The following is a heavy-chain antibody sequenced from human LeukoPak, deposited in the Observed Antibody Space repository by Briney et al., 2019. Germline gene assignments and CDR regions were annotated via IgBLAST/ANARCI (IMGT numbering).Heavy chain of an antibody. CDR1: GFTFSSYA. Sequence: PGGSLRLSCAASGFTFSSYAMSWVRQAPGKGPEWVSSISRGGNSIYYADSVKGRFTISRDNAKSSVYLQMNSLRAEDTAVYYCARDQYLDYRGQGTLVTVSS. V-gene: IGHV3-21*04. J-gene: IGHJ4*02. CDR3: ARDQYLDY. CDR2: ISRGGNSI.